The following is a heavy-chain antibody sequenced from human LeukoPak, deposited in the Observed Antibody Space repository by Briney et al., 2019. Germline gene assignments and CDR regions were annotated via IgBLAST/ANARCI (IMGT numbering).Heavy chain of an antibody. CDR1: GGSFSDYY. V-gene: IGHV4-34*01. CDR2: IYYSGNT. D-gene: IGHD3/OR15-3a*01. Sequence: PSETLSLTCAGYGGSFSDYYWSWIRQSPGKGLEWIGSIYYSGNTYYNASLKSQVSISIDTSKNQFSLRLTSVTAADTAVYYCARQTGSGLFILPGGQGTLVTVSS. J-gene: IGHJ4*02. CDR3: ARQTGSGLFILP.